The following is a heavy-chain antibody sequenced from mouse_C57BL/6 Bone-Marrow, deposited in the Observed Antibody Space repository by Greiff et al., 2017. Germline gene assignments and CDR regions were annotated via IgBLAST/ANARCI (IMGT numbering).Heavy chain of an antibody. D-gene: IGHD1-1*01. Sequence: EVQLQQSGPELVKPGASVKISCKASGYSFTGYYMNWVKQSPEKSLEWIGEINPSTGGTTYNQKFKAKATLTVDKSSSTAYMQLKSLTSEDSAVYYCALYGSSYYFDYWGQGTTLTVSS. J-gene: IGHJ2*01. CDR3: ALYGSSYYFDY. V-gene: IGHV1-42*01. CDR1: GYSFTGYY. CDR2: INPSTGGT.